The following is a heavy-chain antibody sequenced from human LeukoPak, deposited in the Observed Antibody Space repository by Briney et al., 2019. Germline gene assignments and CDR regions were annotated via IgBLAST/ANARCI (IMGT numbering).Heavy chain of an antibody. D-gene: IGHD2-2*01. CDR2: INSDGSST. CDR3: TRLCGSTSHQKQIDY. V-gene: IGHV3-74*01. Sequence: GGSLRLSCAASGFTFITYWMHWVRQAPGKGLVWVSPINSDGSSTTYADSVKGRFTISRDNAKNTLFLQVNSLRGEDTAVYYCTRLCGSTSHQKQIDYWGQGTLVTVSS. J-gene: IGHJ4*02. CDR1: GFTFITYW.